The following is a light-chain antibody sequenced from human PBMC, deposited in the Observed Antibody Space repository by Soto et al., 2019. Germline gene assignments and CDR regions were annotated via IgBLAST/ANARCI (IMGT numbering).Light chain of an antibody. CDR1: QSVGST. CDR3: QQYNSWPLT. J-gene: IGKJ4*01. Sequence: EIVMTQSPATLSVSPGERATLSCRASQSVGSTLAWYQQKPGQAPRLLISGASTRATGIPARFSGSGSGTEFTLTISSLQSEDFAIYFCQQYNSWPLTFGGGTKVEI. V-gene: IGKV3-15*01. CDR2: GAS.